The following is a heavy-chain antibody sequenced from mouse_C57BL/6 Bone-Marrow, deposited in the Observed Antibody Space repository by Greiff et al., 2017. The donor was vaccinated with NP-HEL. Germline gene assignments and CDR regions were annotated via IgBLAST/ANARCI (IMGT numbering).Heavy chain of an antibody. CDR2: SSNGGGST. J-gene: IGHJ2*01. Sequence: EVKLMESGGGLVQPGGSLKLSCAASGFTFSDYYMYWVRQTPEKRLEWVAYSSNGGGSTYYPDTVKGRFTISRDNAKNSLYLQMSRRKSEDTAMYDCARHGSLGYYFDYWGQGTTLTVSS. CDR1: GFTFSDYY. CDR3: ARHGSLGYYFDY. V-gene: IGHV5-12*01. D-gene: IGHD1-2*01.